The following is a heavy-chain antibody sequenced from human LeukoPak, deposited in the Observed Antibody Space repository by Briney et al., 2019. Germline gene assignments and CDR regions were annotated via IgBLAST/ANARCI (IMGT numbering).Heavy chain of an antibody. D-gene: IGHD6-19*01. CDR3: ARDQGGSGWSFNL. Sequence: PSETLSLTCTVSGGSISSNSYYWGWIRQPPGKGLEWIGSIYYSGSTYYNPSLKSRVTISVDTSKNQFSLKLSSVTAADTAVYYCARDQGGSGWSFNLGGQGTLVTVSS. J-gene: IGHJ4*02. V-gene: IGHV4-39*07. CDR1: GGSISSNSYY. CDR2: IYYSGST.